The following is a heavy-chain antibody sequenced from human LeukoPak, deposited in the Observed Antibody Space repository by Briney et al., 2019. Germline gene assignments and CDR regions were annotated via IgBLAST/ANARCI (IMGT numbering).Heavy chain of an antibody. Sequence: GESLKISCKGSGYSFTSYWIGWVRQMPGKGLEWMGIIYPGDSDTRYSPSFQGQVTISADKSISTAYLQWSSLKASDTAMYYCARRRRTTVTTPIDAFDICGQGTMVTVSS. V-gene: IGHV5-51*01. CDR3: ARRRRTTVTTPIDAFDI. CDR2: IYPGDSDT. D-gene: IGHD4-17*01. J-gene: IGHJ3*02. CDR1: GYSFTSYW.